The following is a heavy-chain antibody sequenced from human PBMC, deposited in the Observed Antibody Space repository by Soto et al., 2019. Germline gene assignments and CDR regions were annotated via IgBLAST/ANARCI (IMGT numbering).Heavy chain of an antibody. J-gene: IGHJ4*02. CDR3: AKDRNYPRDYFHY. CDR2: ISANGQGI. D-gene: IGHD1-7*01. V-gene: IGHV3-23*01. Sequence: LRLSCAASGFTFSSYALSWVRQAPGKGLEWVSAISANGQGIYYADSVRGRFTISRDNSKNTIFLHMDSLRAEDTAVYYCAKDRNYPRDYFHYWGQGNLVTVSS. CDR1: GFTFSSYA.